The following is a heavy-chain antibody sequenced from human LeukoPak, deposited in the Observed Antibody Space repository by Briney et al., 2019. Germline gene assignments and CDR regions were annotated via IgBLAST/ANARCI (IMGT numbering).Heavy chain of an antibody. CDR1: GYTFTSYG. CDR2: ISAYNGNT. D-gene: IGHD3-9*01. V-gene: IGHV1-18*01. CDR3: ARGALRYFDWLSLLGAFDI. J-gene: IGHJ3*02. Sequence: ASVKVSCKASGYTFTSYGISWVRQAPGQGLEWMGWISAYNGNTNYAQKLQGRVTMTTDTSTSTAYMELRSLRSDDTAVYYCARGALRYFDWLSLLGAFDIWGQGTMVTVSS.